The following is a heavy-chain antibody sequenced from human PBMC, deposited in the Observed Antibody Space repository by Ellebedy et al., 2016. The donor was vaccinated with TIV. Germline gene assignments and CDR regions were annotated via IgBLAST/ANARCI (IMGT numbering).Heavy chain of an antibody. V-gene: IGHV3-23*01. D-gene: IGHD1-14*01. J-gene: IGHJ4*02. CDR2: FGVSGDST. Sequence: GESLKISCAGSEFTFSAHWMTWVRQAPGKGLEWVSGFGVSGDSTYYADSVKGRFTNSRDNSKNTLYLQMNSLRAEDTAIYYCAKGRSGTYIHHAFDYWGQGTLVTVSS. CDR3: AKGRSGTYIHHAFDY. CDR1: EFTFSAHW.